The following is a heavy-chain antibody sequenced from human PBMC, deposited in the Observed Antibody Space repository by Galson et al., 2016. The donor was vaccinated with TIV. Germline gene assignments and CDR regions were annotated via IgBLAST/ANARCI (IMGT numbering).Heavy chain of an antibody. J-gene: IGHJ6*02. CDR3: TRQGVYMGYAMDV. Sequence: SLRLSCEASGLTFSNFGMNWVRQAPGKGLEWVSSISSTGNFRYYADSVTGRFTVSRDNAENSVYLQMSNLRGEDTAVYYCTRQGVYMGYAMDVWGQETTVTVSS. V-gene: IGHV3-21*01. D-gene: IGHD1-14*01. CDR1: GLTFSNFG. CDR2: ISSTGNFR.